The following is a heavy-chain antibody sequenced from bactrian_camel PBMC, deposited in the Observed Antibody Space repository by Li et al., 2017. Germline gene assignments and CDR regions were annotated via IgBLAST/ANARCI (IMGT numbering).Heavy chain of an antibody. V-gene: IGHV3S63*01. CDR1: GYGSYHYC. D-gene: IGHD1*01. Sequence: HVQLVESGGGSVQAGGSLRLSCEFSGYGSYHYCLAWFRQAPGKEREGVASVEDDGSSTYADSVKGRFTISQDNANGTLYLQMDSLRPEDTAMYYCASGPWGYCTRTKWEGGMNNWGKGTQVTVS. J-gene: IGHJ7*01. CDR2: VEDDGSS.